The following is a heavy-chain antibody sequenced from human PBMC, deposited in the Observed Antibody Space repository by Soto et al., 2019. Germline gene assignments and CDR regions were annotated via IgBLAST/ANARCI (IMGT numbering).Heavy chain of an antibody. J-gene: IGHJ5*02. CDR1: GYTFTSYD. CDR2: TNPNSGNT. V-gene: IGHV1-8*01. Sequence: ASVKVSCKASGYTFTSYDINWVRQATGQGLEWMGWTNPNSGNTGYAQKFQGRVTMTRNTSISTAYMELSSLRSEDTAVYYCARRTGTVDWFDPWGQGTLVTVS. D-gene: IGHD1-1*01. CDR3: ARRTGTVDWFDP.